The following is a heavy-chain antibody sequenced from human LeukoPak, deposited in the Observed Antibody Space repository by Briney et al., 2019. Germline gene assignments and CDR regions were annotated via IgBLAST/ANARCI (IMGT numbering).Heavy chain of an antibody. J-gene: IGHJ4*02. CDR2: INHSGST. D-gene: IGHD1-26*01. Sequence: SETLSLTCAVYGGSFSGYDWSWIRQPLGKGLEWIGEINHSGSTNYNPSLKSRVTISVDTSKNQFSLKLSSVTAADTAVYYCARDRVGATRKFDYWGQGTLVTVSS. CDR1: GGSFSGYD. V-gene: IGHV4-34*01. CDR3: ARDRVGATRKFDY.